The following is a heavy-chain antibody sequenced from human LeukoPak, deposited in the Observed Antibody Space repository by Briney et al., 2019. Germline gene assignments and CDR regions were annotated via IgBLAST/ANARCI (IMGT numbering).Heavy chain of an antibody. CDR2: IIPIFGTA. Sequence: ASVKVSCKASGGTFSSYAISWVRQAPGQGLEWMGGIIPIFGTANYAQKFQGRVTMTEDTSTDTAYMELSSLRSEDTAVYYCATDLLCSSTSCYIEWGQGTLVTVSS. CDR1: GGTFSSYA. J-gene: IGHJ4*02. CDR3: ATDLLCSSTSCYIE. D-gene: IGHD2-2*02. V-gene: IGHV1-69*06.